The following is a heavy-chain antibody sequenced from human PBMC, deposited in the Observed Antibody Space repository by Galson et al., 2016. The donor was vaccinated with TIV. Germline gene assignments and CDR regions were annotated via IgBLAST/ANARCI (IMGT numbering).Heavy chain of an antibody. CDR2: IDWDDDK. CDR1: GFSLNTSGMC. D-gene: IGHD2-21*02. Sequence: PALVKPTQTLTLTCSFSGFSLNTSGMCVSWIRQPPGKALEWLAHIDWDDDKYYSTSLKARLTISKDTSKNQVVLTMTNLDPVDTATYFCARYRSRGACYDYWGQGTLVPVSS. J-gene: IGHJ4*02. V-gene: IGHV2-70*01. CDR3: ARYRSRGACYDY.